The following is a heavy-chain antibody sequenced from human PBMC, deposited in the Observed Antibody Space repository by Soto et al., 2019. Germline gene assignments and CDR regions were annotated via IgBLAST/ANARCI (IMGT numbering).Heavy chain of an antibody. D-gene: IGHD2-2*02. J-gene: IGHJ6*02. Sequence: GASVKVSCKASGYTFTGYYMHWVRQAPGQGLEWMGWINPNSGGTNYAQKFQGWVTMTRDTSISTAYMELSRLRSDDTAVYYCAREVFEVVPTPIRAYSHGMDVWGQGTTVTVSS. CDR1: GYTFTGYY. CDR2: INPNSGGT. V-gene: IGHV1-2*04. CDR3: AREVFEVVPTPIRAYSHGMDV.